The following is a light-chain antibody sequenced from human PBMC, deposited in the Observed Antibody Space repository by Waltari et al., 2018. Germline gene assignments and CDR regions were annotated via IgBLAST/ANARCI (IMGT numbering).Light chain of an antibody. CDR1: QSVSSSY. CDR3: QQYGNSLT. V-gene: IGKV3-20*01. Sequence: EIVLTQSPGTLSLSLGERATLSCRASQSVSSSYLAWYQQKPGQAPRLLIYGASSRATGIPDRFSGSGSGTDFTLTISRLEPEDFAVYYCQQYGNSLTFGGGTKVEIK. J-gene: IGKJ4*01. CDR2: GAS.